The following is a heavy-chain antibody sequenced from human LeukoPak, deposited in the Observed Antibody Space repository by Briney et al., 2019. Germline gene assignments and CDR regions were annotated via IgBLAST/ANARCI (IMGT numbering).Heavy chain of an antibody. CDR1: GFTFSSYW. D-gene: IGHD6-19*01. CDR3: ARPSDPAGIQIFDY. CDR2: INSDGSST. V-gene: IGHV3-74*01. J-gene: IGHJ4*02. Sequence: GGSLRLSCAASGFTFSSYWMHWVRQAPGNGLVWVSRINSDGSSTSYADSVKGRFTISRDNAKNTLYLQMNSLRAEDTAVYYCARPSDPAGIQIFDYWGQGTLVTVSS.